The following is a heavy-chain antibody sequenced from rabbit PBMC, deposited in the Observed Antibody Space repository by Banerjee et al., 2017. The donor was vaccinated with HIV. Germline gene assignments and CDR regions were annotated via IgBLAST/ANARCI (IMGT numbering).Heavy chain of an antibody. CDR2: IDPVFGST. Sequence: QLEESGGGLVKPGGCLELFCKASGFTISSSYWMCWVRQAPGKGLEWIGYIDPVFGSTYYANWVNGRFPISSHNAQNTLYLQMTSLTAADTATYLCARDLAGVIGWNFNLWGPGTLVTVS. J-gene: IGHJ4*01. CDR3: ARDLAGVIGWNFNL. V-gene: IGHV1S7*01. D-gene: IGHD4-1*01. CDR1: GFTISSSY.